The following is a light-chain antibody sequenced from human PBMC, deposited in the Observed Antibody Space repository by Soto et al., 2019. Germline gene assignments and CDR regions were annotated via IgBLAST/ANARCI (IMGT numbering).Light chain of an antibody. V-gene: IGKV3-15*01. J-gene: IGKJ4*01. CDR1: HSVSNY. CDR3: QQFSSYPLT. CDR2: GAS. Sequence: EIVFTQSPATLSFSPWERSTLSFMASHSVSNYLALYQQKPGHAPRLLIYGASTRATGIPARFSGSGSGTEFTLTISSLQSEDFAVYYCQQFSSYPLTFGGGTKVDIK.